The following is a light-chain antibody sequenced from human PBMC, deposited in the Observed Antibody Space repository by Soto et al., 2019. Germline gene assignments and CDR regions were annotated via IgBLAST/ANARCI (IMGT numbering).Light chain of an antibody. CDR3: QKAKISPPT. CDR2: AAS. J-gene: IGKJ4*01. Sequence: DIQMTQSPSSVSASVGDRVTITCRASQDISSWLAWYQQKPGKAPKLLIYAASSLQSGVPSRFTGSGSGTDFTLTISSRQPEDFATYYCQKAKISPPTSGGGPKVETK. V-gene: IGKV1D-12*01. CDR1: QDISSW.